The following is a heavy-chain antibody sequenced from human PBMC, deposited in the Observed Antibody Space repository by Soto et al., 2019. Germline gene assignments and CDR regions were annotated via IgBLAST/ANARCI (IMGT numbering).Heavy chain of an antibody. V-gene: IGHV4-59*11. D-gene: IGHD6-25*01. CDR3: ARGTADDYYYYGMDV. Sequence: SETLFLTCTVSGVSISSHYCSCIRPPPGKGLEWIVYIYYSGSTNYNPSLKSRVTISVDTSKNQFSLKLSSVTAADTAVYYWARGTADDYYYYGMDVWGQGTTVTVSS. CDR2: IYYSGST. J-gene: IGHJ6*02. CDR1: GVSISSHY.